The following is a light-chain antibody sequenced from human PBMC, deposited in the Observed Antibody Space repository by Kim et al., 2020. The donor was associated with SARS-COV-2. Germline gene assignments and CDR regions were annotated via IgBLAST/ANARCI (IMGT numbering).Light chain of an antibody. CDR2: WAS. CDR1: QTVLYNSNNKNY. J-gene: IGKJ2*03. Sequence: RATPNCKSSQTVLYNSNNKNYLAWYKQKPGQAPKLLIYWASIRESGVSDRFSGSGSETDFTLTISSLQAEDVAVYYCQQYYSTPPSFGQGTKLEI. CDR3: QQYYSTPPS. V-gene: IGKV4-1*01.